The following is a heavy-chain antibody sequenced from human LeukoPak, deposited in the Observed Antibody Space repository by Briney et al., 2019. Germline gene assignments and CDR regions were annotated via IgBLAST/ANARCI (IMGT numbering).Heavy chain of an antibody. CDR1: GFTFDAYA. V-gene: IGHV3-43*02. CDR2: INGDGGST. Sequence: GGSLRLSCAASGFTFDAYAMHWVRQAPGKGLEWVSFINGDGGSTYYGDSVKGRFTISRDNSKNSLFLQVNSLTTEDTALYYCGRDLSGVVGASIDWGQGTLVTVSS. J-gene: IGHJ4*02. D-gene: IGHD1-26*01. CDR3: GRDLSGVVGASID.